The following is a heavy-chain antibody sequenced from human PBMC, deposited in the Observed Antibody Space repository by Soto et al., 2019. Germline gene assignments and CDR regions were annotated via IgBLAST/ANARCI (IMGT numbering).Heavy chain of an antibody. CDR2: IRRKSDGGTT. J-gene: IGHJ4*02. CDR1: GFTFSNVW. V-gene: IGHV3-15*01. CDR3: TYTLGY. Sequence: GGSLRLSCAASGFTFSNVWMTWVRQAPGKGLEWVGRIRRKSDGGTTDYAAPVKGRFTISRDDLKNMLYLEMNSLKIEDTAVYYCTYTLGYWGQGTLVTVSS.